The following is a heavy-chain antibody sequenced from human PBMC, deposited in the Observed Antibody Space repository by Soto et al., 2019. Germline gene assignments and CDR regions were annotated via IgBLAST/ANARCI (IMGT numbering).Heavy chain of an antibody. V-gene: IGHV3-48*02. J-gene: IGHJ4*02. CDR2: ISGSSQTI. Sequence: EVQLVEAGGGLIQPGGSLRLSCAASGFIFNTYSMNWVRQAPGKGLEWVSYISGSSQTIFYADSVRGRFTISSDNANNSTYLQMVSLRDEDTAVYYCARTLAWRRGPFESWGQGTLVTVSS. D-gene: IGHD3-16*01. CDR1: GFIFNTYS. CDR3: ARTLAWRRGPFES.